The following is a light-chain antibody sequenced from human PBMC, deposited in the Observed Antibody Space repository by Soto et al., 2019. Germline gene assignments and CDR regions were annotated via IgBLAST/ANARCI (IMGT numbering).Light chain of an antibody. Sequence: EIVLTQSPGTLSLSPGERATLSCRASQSVSSSYLAWYQQKPGQAPMLLIYDTSDRATGIPDRFSASGSGTDFTLTISRLEPEDFAVYYCQHYGTSALFGPGTKVDIK. CDR3: QHYGTSAL. CDR2: DTS. CDR1: QSVSSSY. V-gene: IGKV3-20*01. J-gene: IGKJ3*01.